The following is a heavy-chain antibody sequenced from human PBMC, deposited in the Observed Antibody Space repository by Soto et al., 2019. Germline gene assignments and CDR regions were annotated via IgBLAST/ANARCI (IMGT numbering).Heavy chain of an antibody. Sequence: GGSLRLSCAASGFTFSSYGMHWVRQAPGKGLEWVAVISYDGSDKYYADSVKGRFTISRDNSNNTLYLQMDSLRAEDTAVYYCSRDGRIETFDYWGQGTRVTVSS. D-gene: IGHD2-15*01. V-gene: IGHV3-30*03. CDR1: GFTFSSYG. CDR2: ISYDGSDK. J-gene: IGHJ4*02. CDR3: SRDGRIETFDY.